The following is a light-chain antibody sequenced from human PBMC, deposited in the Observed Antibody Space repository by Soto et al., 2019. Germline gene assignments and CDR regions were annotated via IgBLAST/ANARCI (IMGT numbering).Light chain of an antibody. V-gene: IGKV3-15*01. Sequence: EILMTQSPATLTVSPGERATLSCRASQSMSSNLAWYQQKPGQAPRLLIYAVSTRASGIPARFRGSGSGTDFTLTISSLQSEDFAVYYCQQYNNWPPMWTFGQGTKVEI. CDR1: QSMSSN. CDR2: AVS. J-gene: IGKJ1*01. CDR3: QQYNNWPPMWT.